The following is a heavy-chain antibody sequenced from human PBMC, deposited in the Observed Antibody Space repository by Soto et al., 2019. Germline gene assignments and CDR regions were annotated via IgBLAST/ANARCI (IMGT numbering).Heavy chain of an antibody. V-gene: IGHV3-11*01. CDR3: ARVGSILAAGTPDY. Sequence: PGGSLRLSCAASGFTFSDYYMSWFRQAPGKGLEWVSYISGSGSTIHDADSVKGRFTISRDSAKNSLYLQMNSLRAEDTAVYYCARVGSILAAGTPDYWGQGTLVTVSS. D-gene: IGHD6-13*01. J-gene: IGHJ4*02. CDR1: GFTFSDYY. CDR2: ISGSGSTI.